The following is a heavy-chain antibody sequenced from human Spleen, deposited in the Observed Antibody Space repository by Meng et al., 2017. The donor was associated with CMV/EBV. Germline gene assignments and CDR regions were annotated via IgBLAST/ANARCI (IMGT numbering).Heavy chain of an antibody. CDR2: INPKSGDT. CDR1: GYTFTGYY. D-gene: IGHD2-2*01. V-gene: IGHV1-2*02. J-gene: IGHJ6*02. CDR3: ARDFHCANTRCWGMNV. Sequence: ASVKVSCKASGYTFTGYYMHWVRQAPGQGLEWMGWINPKSGDTKFAQRFKGSITMTRDTSIATVYMEMSNLRSDDTAIYYCARDFHCANTRCWGMNVWGQGTTVTVSS.